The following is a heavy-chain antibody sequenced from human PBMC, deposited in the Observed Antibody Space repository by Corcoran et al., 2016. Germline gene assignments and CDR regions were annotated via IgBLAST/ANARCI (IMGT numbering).Heavy chain of an antibody. Sequence: EVQLVESGGGLVKPGGSLRLSCAASGFTFSSYSMNWVRQAPGKGLEWVSSISSSSSYIYYADSVKGRFTIARDNAKHSLYLQMNSLRAEDTAVYYCARTRPRTYNWFDPWGQGTLVTVSS. CDR2: ISSSSSYI. V-gene: IGHV3-21*01. D-gene: IGHD6-25*01. J-gene: IGHJ5*02. CDR1: GFTFSSYS. CDR3: ARTRPRTYNWFDP.